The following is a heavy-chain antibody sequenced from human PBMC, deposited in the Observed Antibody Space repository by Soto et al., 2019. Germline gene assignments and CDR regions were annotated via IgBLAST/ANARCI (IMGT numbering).Heavy chain of an antibody. V-gene: IGHV4-59*01. D-gene: IGHD6-19*01. J-gene: IGHJ4*02. CDR1: GGSISSYY. CDR3: AREEVAGDAYFDY. CDR2: IYYSGST. Sequence: SDTLSLTCTVSGGSISSYYWSWIRQPPGKGLEWIGYIYYSGSTNYNPSLKGRVTISVDTSKNQFSLKLSSVTAADTAVYYCAREEVAGDAYFDYWGQGXLVTVSS.